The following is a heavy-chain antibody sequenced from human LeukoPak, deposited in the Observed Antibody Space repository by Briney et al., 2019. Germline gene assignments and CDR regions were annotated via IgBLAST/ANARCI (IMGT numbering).Heavy chain of an antibody. J-gene: IGHJ4*02. CDR2: ISGSGGST. D-gene: IGHD2-21*01. CDR3: ATEIAEGGPQDY. V-gene: IGHV3-23*01. Sequence: GSLRLSCAASGFTFSSYWMSWVRQAPGKGLEWVSAISGSGGSTYYADSVKGRFTISRDNSKSTLYLQMTSLRAEDTALYYCATEIAEGGPQDYWGQGTLVTVSS. CDR1: GFTFSSYW.